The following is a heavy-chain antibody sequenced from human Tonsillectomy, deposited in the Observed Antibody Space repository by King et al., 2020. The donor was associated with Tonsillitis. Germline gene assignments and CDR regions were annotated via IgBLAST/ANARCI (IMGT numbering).Heavy chain of an antibody. CDR3: ASFHYDSDY. J-gene: IGHJ4*02. Sequence: QLVQSGAEVKKPWASVKVSCKASGYTFTSYDINWGRHATGQGLEGMGWMNPDSGNTGDEQKFQGRCTMTRNTSISTAYMELSILRSEDTAVYYCASFHYDSDYWGQGTLVTVSS. V-gene: IGHV1-8*01. CDR1: GYTFTSYD. CDR2: MNPDSGNT. D-gene: IGHD3-3*01.